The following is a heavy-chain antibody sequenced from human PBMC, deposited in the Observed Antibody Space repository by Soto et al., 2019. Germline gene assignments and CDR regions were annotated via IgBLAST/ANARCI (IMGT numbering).Heavy chain of an antibody. CDR1: GYSFTNLW. Sequence: EVQLVQAGAEVKKAGESLKISCKASGYSFTNLWIGWVRQMPGKGLEWIGIIYPGDFQTRYSPSFEGQVTISADTSITTAYLHWSSLKASDTAMYFCFRPKVGAAAGPFEYWGRGTPVTVSS. CDR3: FRPKVGAAAGPFEY. CDR2: IYPGDFQT. V-gene: IGHV5-51*01. D-gene: IGHD6-13*01. J-gene: IGHJ4*02.